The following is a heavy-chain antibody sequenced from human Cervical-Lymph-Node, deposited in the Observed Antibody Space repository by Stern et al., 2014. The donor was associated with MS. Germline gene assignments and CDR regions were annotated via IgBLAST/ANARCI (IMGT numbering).Heavy chain of an antibody. V-gene: IGHV1-18*01. J-gene: IGHJ6*02. CDR1: GSTFPTYG. CDR2: IRDYNGDT. D-gene: IGHD2-21*01. Sequence: VQLVESGPEVKKPGASVKVSCKAYGSTFPTYGIYWVRQAPGPGLAWMGWIRDYNGDTNSAQKFQGRVTMTKDTSTNTAYVELRSLTSDDTAVYYCAQSLAYYGMDVWGQGTTVTVSS. CDR3: AQSLAYYGMDV.